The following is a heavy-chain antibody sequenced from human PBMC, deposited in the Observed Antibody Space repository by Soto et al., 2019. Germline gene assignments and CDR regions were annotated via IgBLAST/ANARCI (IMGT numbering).Heavy chain of an antibody. D-gene: IGHD1-7*01. J-gene: IGHJ6*02. Sequence: GASVKVSCKASGGTFSSYAISWVRQAPGQGLEWMGGIIPIFGTANYAQKFQGRVTITADKSTSTAYMELSSLGSEDTAVYYCARTKLELGERTYYYYGMDVWGQGTTVTVSS. CDR2: IIPIFGTA. V-gene: IGHV1-69*06. CDR3: ARTKLELGERTYYYYGMDV. CDR1: GGTFSSYA.